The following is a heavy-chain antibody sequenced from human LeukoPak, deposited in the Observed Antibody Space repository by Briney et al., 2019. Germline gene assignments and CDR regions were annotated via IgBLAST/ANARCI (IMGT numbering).Heavy chain of an antibody. CDR1: GFTFSSYG. Sequence: PGGSLRLSCAASGFTFSSYGMHWVRQAPGKGLEWVAVIWYDGSNKYYADSVKGRFTISRDNSKNTLYLQMNSLRAEDTAVYYCAREANRGYYFDYWGQGTLVTVSS. D-gene: IGHD3-10*01. V-gene: IGHV3-33*01. J-gene: IGHJ4*02. CDR2: IWYDGSNK. CDR3: AREANRGYYFDY.